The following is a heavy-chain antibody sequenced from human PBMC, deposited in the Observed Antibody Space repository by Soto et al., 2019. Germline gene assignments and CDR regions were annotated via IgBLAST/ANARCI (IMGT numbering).Heavy chain of an antibody. CDR3: ASTYSTSWYWFDP. V-gene: IGHV2-26*04. CDR2: IFSNDEK. J-gene: IGHJ5*02. Sequence: QVTVKESGPVLVKPTETLTLTCTVSGFSLSNAGLGVSWIRQPPGKPLEWLAHIFSNDEKSYSTSLKSRLTSSKDTSKSQVVLIMTNMDPVDTATYYCASTYSTSWYWFDPWGQGTLVTVSS. CDR1: GFSLSNAGLG. D-gene: IGHD6-13*01.